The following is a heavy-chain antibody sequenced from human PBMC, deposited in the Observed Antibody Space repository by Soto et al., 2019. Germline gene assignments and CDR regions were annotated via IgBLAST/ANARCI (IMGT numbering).Heavy chain of an antibody. CDR2: IYYSGST. CDR1: GGSISSGDYY. Sequence: QVQLQESGPGLVKPSQTLSLTCTVSGGSISSGDYYWSWIRQPPGKGLEWIGYIYYSGSTYYNPSLKSRVTISVDKSKNQFSLMLSSVTAADTAVYYCARDLWFGEFIDAFDIWGQGTMVTVSS. CDR3: ARDLWFGEFIDAFDI. V-gene: IGHV4-30-4*01. J-gene: IGHJ3*02. D-gene: IGHD3-10*01.